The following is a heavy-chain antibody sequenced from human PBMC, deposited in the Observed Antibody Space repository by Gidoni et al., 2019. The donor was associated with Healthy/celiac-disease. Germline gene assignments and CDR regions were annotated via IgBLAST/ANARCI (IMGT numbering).Heavy chain of an antibody. J-gene: IGHJ4*02. D-gene: IGHD4-17*01. Sequence: QVQLVESGGGVVQPGRSLRLSCAASGFTFSSYGMHWVRQAPGKGLEWVAVIWYDGSNKYYADSVKGRFTISRDNSKNTLYLQMNSLRAEDTAVYYCAREYGDYAVKYFDYWGQGTLVTVSS. V-gene: IGHV3-33*01. CDR1: GFTFSSYG. CDR2: IWYDGSNK. CDR3: AREYGDYAVKYFDY.